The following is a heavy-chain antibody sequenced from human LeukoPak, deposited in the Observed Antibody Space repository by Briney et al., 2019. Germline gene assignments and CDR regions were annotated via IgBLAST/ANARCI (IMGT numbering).Heavy chain of an antibody. CDR1: GFTFSSYA. D-gene: IGHD5-24*01. CDR3: AKDVFAGRDGYNYDYFDY. Sequence: PGGSLRLSCAASGFTFSSYAMSWVRQAPGKGLEWVSAISGSGGSTYYADSVKGRFTISRDNSKNTLYLQMNSLRAEDTAVYYCAKDVFAGRDGYNYDYFDYWGQGTLVTVSS. V-gene: IGHV3-23*01. CDR2: ISGSGGST. J-gene: IGHJ4*02.